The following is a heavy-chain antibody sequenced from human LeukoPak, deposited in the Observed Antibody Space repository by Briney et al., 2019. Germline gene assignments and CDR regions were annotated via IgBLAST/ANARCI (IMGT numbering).Heavy chain of an antibody. CDR3: ARVEGGVVVPAVPYYFDY. CDR2: IKDVVGIK. CDR1: GFTFSGYW. D-gene: IGHD2-2*01. Sequence: GGSLKLSCAASGFTFSGYWMTWVRQAPGKGLGWVANIKDVVGIKYYADSVKGRFTVSGDNAKNTLYLQINSLRAEDTAVYYCARVEGGVVVPAVPYYFDYWGRGTLVTVFS. V-gene: IGHV3-7*03. J-gene: IGHJ4*02.